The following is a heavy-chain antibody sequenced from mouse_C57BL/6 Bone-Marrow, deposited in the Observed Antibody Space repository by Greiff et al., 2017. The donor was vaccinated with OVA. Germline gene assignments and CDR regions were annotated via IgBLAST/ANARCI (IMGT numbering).Heavy chain of an antibody. J-gene: IGHJ1*03. Sequence: VESGGGLVQPGGSLKLSCAASGFTFSDYYMYWVRQTPEKRLEWVAYISNGGGSTYYPDTVKGRFTISRDNAKNTLYLQMSRLKSEDTAMYYCARHCDGYPYWYFDVWGTGTTVTVSS. V-gene: IGHV5-12*01. D-gene: IGHD2-3*01. CDR3: ARHCDGYPYWYFDV. CDR1: GFTFSDYY. CDR2: ISNGGGST.